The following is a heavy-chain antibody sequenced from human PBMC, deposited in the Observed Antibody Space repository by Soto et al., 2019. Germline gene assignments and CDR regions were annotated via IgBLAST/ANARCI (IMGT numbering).Heavy chain of an antibody. Sequence: SVKVSCKASGGTFSSYAISWVRQAPGQGLEWMGGIIPIFGTANYAQKFQGRVTITADESTSTAYMELSSLRSEDTAVYHCASYVAAAGTNYGMDVWGQGTTVTVS. V-gene: IGHV1-69*13. CDR2: IIPIFGTA. CDR1: GGTFSSYA. J-gene: IGHJ6*02. D-gene: IGHD6-13*01. CDR3: ASYVAAAGTNYGMDV.